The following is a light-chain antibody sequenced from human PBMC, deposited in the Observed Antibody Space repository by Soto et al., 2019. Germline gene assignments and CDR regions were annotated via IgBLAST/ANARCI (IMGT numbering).Light chain of an antibody. CDR2: AVS. V-gene: IGKV1-33*01. CDR3: QQYDNLPT. Sequence: DIQLTQSPSSLSASLGDRVTITCRASQSISTYLNWYQHKPGKAPKVLIYAVSSLQSGVPSRFSGSGSGTDFTFTISSLQPEDIATYYCQQYDNLPTFGQGTRLEIK. CDR1: QSISTY. J-gene: IGKJ5*01.